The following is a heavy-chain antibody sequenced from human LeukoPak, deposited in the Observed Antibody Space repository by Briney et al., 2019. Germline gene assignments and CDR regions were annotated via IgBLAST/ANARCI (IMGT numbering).Heavy chain of an antibody. V-gene: IGHV4-59*01. CDR3: ARGVDTAMPYYYYYGMDV. Sequence: TSETLSLTCTVSGGSISSYYWSWIRQPPGKGLEWIGYIYYSGSTNYDPSLKSRVTISVDTSKNQFSLKLSSVTAADTAVYYCARGVDTAMPYYYYYGMDVWGQGTTVTVSS. CDR2: IYYSGST. D-gene: IGHD5-18*01. J-gene: IGHJ6*02. CDR1: GGSISSYY.